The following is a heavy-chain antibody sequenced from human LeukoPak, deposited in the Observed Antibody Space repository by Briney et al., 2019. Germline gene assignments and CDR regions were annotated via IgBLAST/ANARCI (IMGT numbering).Heavy chain of an antibody. V-gene: IGHV1-8*01. CDR2: MNPNSGNT. CDR1: GYTFSSYD. Sequence: ASVKVSCKASGYTFSSYDFNWVRQATGQGREGMGWMNPNSGNTGSAQKFQGRLTMTRNTSISTPYMELSSLRSEDTAMYYCARRKRITIFGVVTSDGFDIWGQGTMVTVSS. CDR3: ARRKRITIFGVVTSDGFDI. D-gene: IGHD3-3*01. J-gene: IGHJ3*02.